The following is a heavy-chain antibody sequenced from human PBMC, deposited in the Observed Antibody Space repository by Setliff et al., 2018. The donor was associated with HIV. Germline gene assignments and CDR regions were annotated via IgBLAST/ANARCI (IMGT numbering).Heavy chain of an antibody. CDR2: ISSSGNT. J-gene: IGHJ6*03. CDR3: ARETYYYDNPQYYYYYMDV. CDR1: GGSISSTSYY. D-gene: IGHD3-22*01. Sequence: SETLSLTCTVSGGSISSTSYYWGWIRQPPGTGLEWIGSISSSGNTYYNPSLDSRVTISVDTSRDQFSLNLRSVTAADTAVYYCARETYYYDNPQYYYYYMDVWGKGTTVTVSS. V-gene: IGHV4-39*07.